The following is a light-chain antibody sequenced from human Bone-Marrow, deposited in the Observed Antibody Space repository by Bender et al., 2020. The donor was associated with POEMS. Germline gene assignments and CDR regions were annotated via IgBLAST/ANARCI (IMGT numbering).Light chain of an antibody. V-gene: IGLV3-21*02. J-gene: IGLJ3*02. CDR2: GNS. CDR1: DIGSKN. Sequence: SYVLTQPPSVSVAPGQTARITCGGSDIGSKNVPWYQQKPGQAPVVVVDGNSDRPSGSPERFSGFNSGNAAALTITRVEARDEAHYYCQVWDSRSDHWVFGGGTKLTVL. CDR3: QVWDSRSDHWV.